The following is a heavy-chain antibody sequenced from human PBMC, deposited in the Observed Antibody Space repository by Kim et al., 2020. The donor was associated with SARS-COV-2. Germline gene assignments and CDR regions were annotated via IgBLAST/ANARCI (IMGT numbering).Heavy chain of an antibody. D-gene: IGHD4-17*01. Sequence: GGSLRLSCAASGFTFSSYGMHWVRQAPGKGLEWVAVISYDGSNKYYADSVKGRFTISRDNSKNTLYLQMNSLRAEDTAVYSCAKDGLRLARGYYYYGMDV. J-gene: IGHJ6*01. CDR1: GFTFSSYG. CDR2: ISYDGSNK. CDR3: AKDGLRLARGYYYYGMDV. V-gene: IGHV3-30*18.